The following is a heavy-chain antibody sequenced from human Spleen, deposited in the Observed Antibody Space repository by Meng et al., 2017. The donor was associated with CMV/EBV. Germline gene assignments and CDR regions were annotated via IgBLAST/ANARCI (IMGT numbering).Heavy chain of an antibody. CDR3: ARDAWMAAAGTNWYDP. V-gene: IGHV4-59*01. CDR2: IYYSGST. J-gene: IGHJ5*02. CDR1: GGSISSYY. Sequence: GSLSLTCTVSGGSISSYYWSWIRQPPGKGLEWIGYIYYSGSTNYNPSLKSRGTISVDTSKNQFSLKLSSVTAADTAVYYCARDAWMAAAGTNWYDPWGQGTLVTVSS. D-gene: IGHD6-13*01.